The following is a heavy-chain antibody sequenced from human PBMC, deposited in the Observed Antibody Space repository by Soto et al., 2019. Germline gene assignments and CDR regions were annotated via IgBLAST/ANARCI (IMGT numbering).Heavy chain of an antibody. D-gene: IGHD3-22*01. CDR3: ARGWGYDSNDYYYAY. Sequence: QVQLVQSGAEVRKPGTSVKVSCKASGGTFSRHAISWVRQAPGQGLEWMGGIIPIFGTANHAQKFKGRVTIIADESTSTVYMELSSLRYEDTAMYYCARGWGYDSNDYYYAYWGQGTLVIVSS. CDR1: GGTFSRHA. V-gene: IGHV1-69*01. J-gene: IGHJ4*02. CDR2: IIPIFGTA.